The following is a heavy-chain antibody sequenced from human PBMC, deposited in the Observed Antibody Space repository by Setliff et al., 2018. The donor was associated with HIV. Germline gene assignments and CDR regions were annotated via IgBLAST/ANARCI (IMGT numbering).Heavy chain of an antibody. CDR3: ARDLN. V-gene: IGHV3-23*01. Sequence: GGSLRLSCAASGITFSSYAMSWVRQAPGKGLEWVSGISGSGGSTYCADSVTGRFTISRDDSKNTLYLQMNSLRAEDTALYYCARDLNWGQGILVTVSS. CDR1: GITFSSYA. CDR2: ISGSGGST. J-gene: IGHJ4*02.